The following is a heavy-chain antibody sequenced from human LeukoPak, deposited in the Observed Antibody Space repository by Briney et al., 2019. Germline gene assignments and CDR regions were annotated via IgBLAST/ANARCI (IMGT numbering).Heavy chain of an antibody. CDR3: ASYGDYVGYFDL. V-gene: IGHV4-39*01. CDR1: GGSFSSYY. Sequence: SETLSLTCAVYGGSFSSYYWGWVRQPPGKGLQWIGSIYYSGSTYYNPSLKSRVTISVDTSKNQFSLQLSSVTAADTALYYCASYGDYVGYFDLWGRGTLVTVSS. D-gene: IGHD4-17*01. CDR2: IYYSGST. J-gene: IGHJ2*01.